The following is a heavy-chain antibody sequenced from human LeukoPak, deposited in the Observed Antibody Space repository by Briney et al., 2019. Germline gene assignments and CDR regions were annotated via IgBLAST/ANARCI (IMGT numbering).Heavy chain of an antibody. CDR3: ARDADGPGSLIDY. D-gene: IGHD2-8*01. CDR2: INNDGSGT. CDR1: GFTFSTYW. Sequence: GGSLRLSCAASGFTFSTYWMQWVRQAPGKGLVWVSRINNDGSGTTYADSVKGRFTISRDNPKNTEFLQMNSLRAEDTAVYYCARDADGPGSLIDYWGQGALVTVSS. V-gene: IGHV3-74*01. J-gene: IGHJ4*02.